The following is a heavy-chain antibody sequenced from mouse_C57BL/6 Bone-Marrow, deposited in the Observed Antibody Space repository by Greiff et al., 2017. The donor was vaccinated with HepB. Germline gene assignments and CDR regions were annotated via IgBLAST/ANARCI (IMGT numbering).Heavy chain of an antibody. D-gene: IGHD2-4*01. J-gene: IGHJ3*01. V-gene: IGHV5-12*01. CDR3: ARQGDYDDGEFAY. CDR2: ISNGGGST. CDR1: GFTFSDYY. Sequence: EVHLVESGGGLVQPGGSLKLSCAASGFTFSDYYMYWVRQTPEKRLEWVAYISNGGGSTYYPDTVKGRFTISRDNAKNTLYLQMSRLKSEDTAMYYCARQGDYDDGEFAYWGQGTLVTVSA.